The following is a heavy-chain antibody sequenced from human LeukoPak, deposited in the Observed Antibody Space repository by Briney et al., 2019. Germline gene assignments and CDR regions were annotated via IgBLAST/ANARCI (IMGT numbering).Heavy chain of an antibody. J-gene: IGHJ4*02. V-gene: IGHV4-34*01. Sequence: SETLSLTCAVYGGSFSGYYWSWIRQPPGKGLEWIGEINHSGSNNYNPSLKSRVTISVDTSKNQFSLKLSSVTDVDTAVYAREGFEQQLGVGECYFDYWRQGTLVTVSS. CDR1: GGSFSGYY. D-gene: IGHD6-13*01. CDR2: INHSGSN. CDR3: EGFEQQLGVGECYFDY.